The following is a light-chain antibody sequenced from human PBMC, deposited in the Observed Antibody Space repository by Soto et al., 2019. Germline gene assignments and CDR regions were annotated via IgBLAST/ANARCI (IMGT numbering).Light chain of an antibody. J-gene: IGKJ2*01. CDR3: QPYNDFQYT. Sequence: DILMTQSPSTLSASVGDGVTITCRASQSIGSRLAWYQQKPGQAPRLLIYKATNIQSGVPSRFSGSGSGTDFSLTISSLQPVDSATYFCQPYNDFQYTFGAGTKLEI. CDR2: KAT. CDR1: QSIGSR. V-gene: IGKV1-5*03.